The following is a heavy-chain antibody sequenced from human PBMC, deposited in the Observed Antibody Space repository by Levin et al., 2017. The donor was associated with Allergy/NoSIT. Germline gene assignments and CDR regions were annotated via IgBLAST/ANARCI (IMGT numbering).Heavy chain of an antibody. D-gene: IGHD3-9*01. Sequence: GGSLRLSCAASGFTFSSYGMHWVRQAPGKGLEWVAVIWYDGSNKYYADSVKGRFTISRDNSKNTLYLQMNSLRAEDTAVYYCARDARDILTGYHMYYFDYWGQGTLVTVSS. CDR3: ARDARDILTGYHMYYFDY. V-gene: IGHV3-33*01. J-gene: IGHJ4*02. CDR1: GFTFSSYG. CDR2: IWYDGSNK.